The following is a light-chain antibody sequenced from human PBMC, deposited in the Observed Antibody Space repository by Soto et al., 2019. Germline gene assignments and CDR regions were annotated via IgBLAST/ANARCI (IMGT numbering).Light chain of an antibody. J-gene: IGKJ5*01. CDR3: QQRNVWPPIT. CDR1: QSVNIS. Sequence: EIVMTQSPATLSVSPGQRATLSCRASQSVNISLAWYQQKPGQAPRLLIFGASYRATGIPARFSGSGSGTEFNLTINSLEPEDFAVYYCQQRNVWPPITFGQGTRLEIK. CDR2: GAS. V-gene: IGKV3-11*01.